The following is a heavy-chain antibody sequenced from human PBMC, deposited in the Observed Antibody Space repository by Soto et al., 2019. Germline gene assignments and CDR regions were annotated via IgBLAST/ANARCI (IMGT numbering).Heavy chain of an antibody. J-gene: IGHJ6*02. Sequence: ASVNVSCKASGYTFTSYGISWVRQAPGQGLEWMGWISAYNGNTNYAQKLQGRVTMTTDTSTSTAYMELRSLRSDDTAVYYCARGPHYGTTRTRYYYYGMDVWGQGTTVTSP. CDR2: ISAYNGNT. D-gene: IGHD1-1*01. CDR3: ARGPHYGTTRTRYYYYGMDV. V-gene: IGHV1-18*01. CDR1: GYTFTSYG.